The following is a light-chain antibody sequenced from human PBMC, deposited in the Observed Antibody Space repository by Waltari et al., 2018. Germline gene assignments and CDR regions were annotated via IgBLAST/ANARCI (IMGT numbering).Light chain of an antibody. CDR3: YSSDSTGLRV. Sequence: SYEFTQTPSVSLSPGQTARITCSGHELPRPYAYWFQQKSGQAPRLVIYEDTKRPSGIPERFSGSSSGTVATLTITGAQVDDEADYYCYSSDSTGLRVFGGGTTVVVL. V-gene: IGLV3-10*01. CDR2: EDT. J-gene: IGLJ1*01. CDR1: ELPRPY.